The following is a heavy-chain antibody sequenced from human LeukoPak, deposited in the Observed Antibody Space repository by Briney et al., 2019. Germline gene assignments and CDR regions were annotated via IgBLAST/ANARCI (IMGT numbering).Heavy chain of an antibody. D-gene: IGHD4/OR15-4a*01. CDR3: ARPGAKMTTEDCYFDL. CDR2: IHYSGST. J-gene: IGHJ2*01. CDR1: GGSISSRSYY. V-gene: IGHV4-39*02. Sequence: SETLSLTCSVSGGSISSRSYYWGWIRQPPGKGLEWIGSIHYSGSTHYSPSLKSRVTISVDRSKNHFSLKLSSVTAADTAAYYCARPGAKMTTEDCYFDLWGRGTLVTVSS.